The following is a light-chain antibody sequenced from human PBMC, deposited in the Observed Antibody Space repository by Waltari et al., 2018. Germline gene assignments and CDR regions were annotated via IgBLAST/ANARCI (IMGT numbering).Light chain of an antibody. J-gene: IGKJ4*01. V-gene: IGKV3-11*01. CDR3: QQHGNWPLT. Sequence: EIVLTQSPATLSLSPGEGATLSCRASQSVGGSLAWYQQKPGQAPRLLIYNSSHRPTGIPGRFSGSGSVTDFTLTISSLAPEDFAVYYCQQHGNWPLTFGGGTKVEI. CDR1: QSVGGS. CDR2: NSS.